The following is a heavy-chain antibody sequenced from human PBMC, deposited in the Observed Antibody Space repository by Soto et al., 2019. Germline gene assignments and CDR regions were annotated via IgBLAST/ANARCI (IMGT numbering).Heavy chain of an antibody. J-gene: IGHJ4*02. D-gene: IGHD5-18*01. CDR2: ISYDGSNK. V-gene: IGHV3-30*18. CDR1: GFTFSSYG. Sequence: GGSLRLSCAASGFTFSSYGMHWVRQAPGKGLEWVAVISYDGSNKYYADSVKGRFTISRDNSKNTLYLQMNSLRAEDTAVYYCAKDFGVDTALGPLDYWGQGTLVTVSS. CDR3: AKDFGVDTALGPLDY.